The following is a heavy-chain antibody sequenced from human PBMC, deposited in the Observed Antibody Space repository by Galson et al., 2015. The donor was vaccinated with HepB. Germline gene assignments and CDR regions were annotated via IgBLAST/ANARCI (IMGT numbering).Heavy chain of an antibody. V-gene: IGHV4-59*01. D-gene: IGHD6-13*01. J-gene: IGHJ4*02. CDR1: GASMSNDY. CDR2: IYYTEST. Sequence: TLSLTCTVSGASMSNDYWSWIRQSPGRGLEWIGYIYYTESTNYNPSLKSRVAISVDRSKNQFSLKLNFVTAADTAVYYCARGATAAVFPGFDYWGQGTLVTVSS. CDR3: ARGATAAVFPGFDY.